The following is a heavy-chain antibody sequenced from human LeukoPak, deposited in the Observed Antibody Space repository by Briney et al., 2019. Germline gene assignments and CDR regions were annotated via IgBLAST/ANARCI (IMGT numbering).Heavy chain of an antibody. CDR1: GFTFGDYA. CDR2: IRSKVFGGTP. CDR3: TTMTTVTTMDY. V-gene: IGHV3-49*03. D-gene: IGHD4-17*01. Sequence: SGGSLRLSCTASGFTFGDYAMSWFRQAPGKGLEWVGFIRSKVFGGTPEYAASVKGRFTISRDDSKNTLYLQMNSLKTEDTAVYYCTTMTTVTTMDYWGQGTLVTVSS. J-gene: IGHJ4*02.